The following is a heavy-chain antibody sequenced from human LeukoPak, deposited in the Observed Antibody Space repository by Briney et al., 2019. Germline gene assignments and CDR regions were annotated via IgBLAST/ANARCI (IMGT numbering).Heavy chain of an antibody. CDR3: ARSLRRYFDWLSDGDDDAFDI. CDR1: GFTFSSYW. J-gene: IGHJ3*02. V-gene: IGHV3-74*01. D-gene: IGHD3-9*01. CDR2: INSDGSST. Sequence: GSLRLSCAASGFTFSSYWMHWVRQAPGKGLVWVSRINSDGSSTSYADSVKGRFTISRDNVKNTLYLQMNSLRAEDTAVYYCARSLRRYFDWLSDGDDDAFDIWGQGTMVTVSS.